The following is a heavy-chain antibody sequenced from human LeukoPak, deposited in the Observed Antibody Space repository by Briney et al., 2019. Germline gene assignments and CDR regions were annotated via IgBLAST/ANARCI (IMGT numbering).Heavy chain of an antibody. CDR1: GYTFTNYG. Sequence: GASVKVSCKASGYTFTNYGISWVRQAPGQGLEWMGWISAYNGNTHYAQNLQGRVTMTTDTSTSTAYMELRSLRSDDTAVYYCARDRVAQAAAGHPWGQGTLVTVSS. V-gene: IGHV1-18*01. CDR2: ISAYNGNT. CDR3: ARDRVAQAAAGHP. D-gene: IGHD6-13*01. J-gene: IGHJ5*02.